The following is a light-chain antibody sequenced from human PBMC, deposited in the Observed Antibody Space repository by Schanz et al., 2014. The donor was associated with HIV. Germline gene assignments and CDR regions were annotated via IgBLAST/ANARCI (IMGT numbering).Light chain of an antibody. Sequence: EIQMTQSPSSLFASVGDRVSITCRASQTISIYLNWYQQKPGKAPKLLIFAASSLQSGVPSNFSGSGSGTDFTLTISSLQPEDFATYYCQQTYSTLPYTFGQGTKLDIK. V-gene: IGKV1-39*01. CDR2: AAS. CDR3: QQTYSTLPYT. J-gene: IGKJ2*01. CDR1: QTISIY.